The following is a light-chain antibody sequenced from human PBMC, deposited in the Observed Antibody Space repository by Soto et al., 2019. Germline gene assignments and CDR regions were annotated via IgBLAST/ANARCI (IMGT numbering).Light chain of an antibody. CDR1: QSVKNNY. J-gene: IGKJ4*01. V-gene: IGKV3-20*01. CDR3: QQYGSTPLT. Sequence: EIVLTQSPGTLSLSPGERATLSCRASQSVKNNYLAWYQQKPGQAPRFLIYDVSSRATGIPDRFSGSGSGTDFTLTISRLEHEDFAVYYCQQYGSTPLTFGGGTKVDIK. CDR2: DVS.